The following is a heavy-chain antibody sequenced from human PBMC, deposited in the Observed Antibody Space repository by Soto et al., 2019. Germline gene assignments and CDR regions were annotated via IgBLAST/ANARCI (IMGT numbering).Heavy chain of an antibody. CDR2: INPSGGST. V-gene: IGHV1-46*03. J-gene: IGHJ6*03. D-gene: IGHD3-10*01. CDR1: GYTFTSYY. CDR3: ASGYYGSGKGYYYMDV. Sequence: QVQLVQSGAEVKKPGASVKVSCKASGYTFTSYYMHWVRQAPGQGLEWMGIINPSGGSTSYAQKFQGRVTMTRDTSTSTVYMELSSLRSEDTAVYYCASGYYGSGKGYYYMDVWGKGTTVIVSS.